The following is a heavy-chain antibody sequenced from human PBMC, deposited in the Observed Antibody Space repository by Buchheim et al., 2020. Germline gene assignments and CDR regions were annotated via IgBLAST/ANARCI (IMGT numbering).Heavy chain of an antibody. CDR2: ISHSATST. CDR1: GFTFGSYA. V-gene: IGHV3-23*04. J-gene: IGHJ4*02. D-gene: IGHD3-22*01. CDR3: AKDPYYYDTYYFDS. Sequence: EVQLVESGGGLVQPGGSLRLPCAASGFTFGSYAMSWVRQAPGKGLEWVSTISHSATSTYYADSVKGRLTVSRDNSKNTLYLQMNSLRAEDTAVYYCAKDPYYYDTYYFDSWGQGTL.